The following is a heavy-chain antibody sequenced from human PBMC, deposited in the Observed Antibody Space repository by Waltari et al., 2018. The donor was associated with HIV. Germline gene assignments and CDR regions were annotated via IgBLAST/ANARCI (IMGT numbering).Heavy chain of an antibody. CDR2: INPNSGGT. V-gene: IGHV1-2*02. Sequence: QVQQVQSGAEVKKPGASVKVSCTASGYTLTGYYLPWVGQDPGHGLEWMGWINPNSGGTNYAQKFQGRVTMTRDTSISTAYMELSRLRSDDTAVYYCARGQAGIAAHYYYYGMDVWGQGTTVTVSS. J-gene: IGHJ6*02. CDR1: GYTLTGYY. D-gene: IGHD6-13*01. CDR3: ARGQAGIAAHYYYYGMDV.